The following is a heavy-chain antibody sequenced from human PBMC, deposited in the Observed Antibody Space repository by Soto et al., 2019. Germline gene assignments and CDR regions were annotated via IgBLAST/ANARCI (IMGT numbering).Heavy chain of an antibody. D-gene: IGHD3-10*01. V-gene: IGHV3-33*01. CDR2: IWYDGSNK. J-gene: IGHJ3*02. CDR3: ARDLGYYGSGSYYHDAFDI. Sequence: GGSLRLSCAASGFTFSSYGMHWVRQAPGKGLEWVAVIWYDGSNKYYADSVKGRFTISRDNSKNTLYLQMNSLRAEDTAVYYCARDLGYYGSGSYYHDAFDIWGQGTMVTVSS. CDR1: GFTFSSYG.